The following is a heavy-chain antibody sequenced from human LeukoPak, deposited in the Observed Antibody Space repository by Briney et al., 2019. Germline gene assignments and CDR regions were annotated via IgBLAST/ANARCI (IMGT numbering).Heavy chain of an antibody. CDR1: GFTFDDYG. J-gene: IGHJ4*02. CDR2: INWNGGST. CDR3: ASLGYCSGGSCYARRDY. D-gene: IGHD2-15*01. V-gene: IGHV3-20*04. Sequence: GGSLRLSCAASGFTFDDYGMSWVRQAPGKGLEWVSGINWNGGSTGYADSVKGRFTISKDNAKNSLYLQMNSLRAEDTALYYCASLGYCSGGSCYARRDYWGQGTLVTISS.